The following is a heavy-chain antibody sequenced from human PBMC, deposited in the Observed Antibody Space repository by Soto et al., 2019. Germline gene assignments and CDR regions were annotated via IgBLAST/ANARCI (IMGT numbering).Heavy chain of an antibody. CDR1: GGSISSFY. J-gene: IGHJ4*02. CDR2: VYHSGST. D-gene: IGHD3-16*01. CDR3: ARRGGGDYPYYFDY. V-gene: IGHV4-59*12. Sequence: SETLSLTCTVSGGSISSFYWSWIRQPPGKGLEWIADVYHSGSTNYNPSLKSRVTISIETSKTQFSLKLRSVTAADTAVYYCARRGGGDYPYYFDYWGQGTLVTVSS.